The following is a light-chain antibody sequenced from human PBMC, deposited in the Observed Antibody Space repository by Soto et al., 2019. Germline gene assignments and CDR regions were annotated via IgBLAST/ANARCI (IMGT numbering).Light chain of an antibody. CDR1: QSVSSQ. J-gene: IGKJ1*01. V-gene: IGKV3-11*01. CDR2: DAS. Sequence: VLTQSPATLSLSPGERATLSCRASQSVSSQLAWYQQKPGQAPRLFIYDASKRATGVPGRFSGSGSGTDFTLTISSLEPDDVAGYYCQQRSSWPTFGQGTRVEIK. CDR3: QQRSSWPT.